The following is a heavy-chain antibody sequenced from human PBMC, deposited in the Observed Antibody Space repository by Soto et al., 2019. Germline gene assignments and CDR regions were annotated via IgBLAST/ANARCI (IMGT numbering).Heavy chain of an antibody. CDR1: GGSLSSYD. CDR3: AGGRIAAAGFFDY. D-gene: IGHD6-13*01. J-gene: IGHJ4*02. V-gene: IGHV4-59*08. Sequence: PSETLSVTCPVSGGSLSSYDWSWIRQHPGKGLEWIGYIYYSGSTNYNPSLKSRVTISVDTSKNQFSLKLSSVTAADTAVYYCAGGRIAAAGFFDYWGQGTLVTVSS. CDR2: IYYSGST.